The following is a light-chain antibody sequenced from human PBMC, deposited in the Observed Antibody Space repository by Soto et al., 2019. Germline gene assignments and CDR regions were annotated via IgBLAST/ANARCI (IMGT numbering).Light chain of an antibody. CDR1: SSDIGGYNF. CDR3: SSYISSSTPYV. V-gene: IGLV2-14*03. J-gene: IGLJ1*01. CDR2: GVS. Sequence: QSALIQPASVSGSPGQSITISCTGTSSDIGGYNFVSWYQHHPGKAPRLMIFGVSDRPSGVSDRFSGSKSGNTASLTISGLQAVDEADYYCSSYISSSTPYVFGTGTKVTVL.